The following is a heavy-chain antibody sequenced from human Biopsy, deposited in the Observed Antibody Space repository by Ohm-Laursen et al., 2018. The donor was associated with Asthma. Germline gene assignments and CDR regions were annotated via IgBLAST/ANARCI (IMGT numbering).Heavy chain of an antibody. CDR3: AKRRGYSGHDNDY. D-gene: IGHD5-12*01. Sequence: SLRLSCSASGFVFSQCGMHWVRQGPGKGLEWVAVISYDGNHKFYEDSVKGRFTISRDNSKNTLYLQMNSLRTEDTAVYYCAKRRGYSGHDNDYWGQGTLVIVSS. CDR2: ISYDGNHK. J-gene: IGHJ4*02. V-gene: IGHV3-30*18. CDR1: GFVFSQCG.